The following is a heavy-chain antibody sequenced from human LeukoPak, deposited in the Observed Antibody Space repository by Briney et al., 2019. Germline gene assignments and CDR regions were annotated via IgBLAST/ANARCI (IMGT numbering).Heavy chain of an antibody. V-gene: IGHV3-23*01. Sequence: GGSLRLSCAASGFTFSSYGMSWVRQAPGKGLEWVSAICGSGGSTYYADSVKGRFTISRDNSKNTLYLQMNSLRAEDTPVYYCRGEGSSSSFDYWGQGTLVTVSS. J-gene: IGHJ4*02. CDR3: RGEGSSSSFDY. CDR1: GFTFSSYG. D-gene: IGHD6-6*01. CDR2: ICGSGGST.